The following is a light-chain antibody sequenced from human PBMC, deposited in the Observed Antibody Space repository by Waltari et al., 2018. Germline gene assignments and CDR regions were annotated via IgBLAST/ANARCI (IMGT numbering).Light chain of an antibody. CDR3: QQYDRWPLT. CDR2: DVS. CDR1: QGVSKF. V-gene: IGKV3D-11*01. Sequence: VVLTQSPATLSLSPGERATLSCRASQGVSKFLAWFQQKPGQSPRLLVYDVSTRATCIPSRFSGSGPGPEFILTINSLEPEDFAVYYCQQYDRWPLTFGGGTKLEIK. J-gene: IGKJ4*01.